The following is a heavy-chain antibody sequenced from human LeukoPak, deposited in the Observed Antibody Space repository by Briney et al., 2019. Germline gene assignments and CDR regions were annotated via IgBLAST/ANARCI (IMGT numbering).Heavy chain of an antibody. CDR2: ISAYSGNT. V-gene: IGHV1-18*01. CDR1: GYTFTSYG. J-gene: IGHJ4*02. Sequence: GASVKVSCKASGYTFTSYGISWVRQAPGQGLEWMGWISAYSGNTNYAQKLQGRVTMTRDTSISTAYMELSRLRSDDTAVYYCALGVVATEYYFDYWGQGTLVTVSS. D-gene: IGHD5-12*01. CDR3: ALGVVATEYYFDY.